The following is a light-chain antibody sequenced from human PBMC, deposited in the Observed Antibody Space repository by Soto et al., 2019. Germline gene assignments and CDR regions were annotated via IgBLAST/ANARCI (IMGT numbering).Light chain of an antibody. V-gene: IGLV1-47*02. Sequence: QSGRAHPPSAPCAPGQTVTISCSGNNSNIGSNFVFWYQQFPGTAPKLLIHSDDQRPSGVPDRFSGSKSGTSASLAISGLRAEDEAENHCAAWDDILFAAFGGGTKVTVL. CDR3: AAWDDILFAA. CDR1: NSNIGSNF. CDR2: SDD. J-gene: IGLJ3*02.